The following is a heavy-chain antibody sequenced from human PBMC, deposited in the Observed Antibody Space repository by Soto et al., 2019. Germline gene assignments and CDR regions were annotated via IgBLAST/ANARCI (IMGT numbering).Heavy chain of an antibody. D-gene: IGHD3-10*01. J-gene: IGHJ4*02. Sequence: SETLSLTCTVSGGSISSSSYYWGWIRQPPGKGLEWIGSIYYSGSTYYNPSLKSRVTISVDTYKNQFSLKLSSVTAADTAVYYCALGGTMVRGVIDYWGQGTLVTVSS. V-gene: IGHV4-39*01. CDR2: IYYSGST. CDR3: ALGGTMVRGVIDY. CDR1: GGSISSSSYY.